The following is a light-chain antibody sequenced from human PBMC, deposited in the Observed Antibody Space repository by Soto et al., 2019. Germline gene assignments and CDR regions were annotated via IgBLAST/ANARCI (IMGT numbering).Light chain of an antibody. CDR2: QVT. Sequence: QSVLTQPASVSGSPGQSITITCTVTSSDLAIYNYVSWYQQQPGKAPKLMIYQVTNRPLGVSNRFSGSRSGNTASLTISGLQAEDEADYYCSSYTDSSNYVFGTGTKVTVL. V-gene: IGLV2-14*01. J-gene: IGLJ1*01. CDR1: SSDLAIYNY. CDR3: SSYTDSSNYV.